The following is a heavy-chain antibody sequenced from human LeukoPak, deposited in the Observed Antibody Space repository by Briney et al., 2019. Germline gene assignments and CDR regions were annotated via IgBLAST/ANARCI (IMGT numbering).Heavy chain of an antibody. CDR3: AKVSGLKVTFGGVGY. V-gene: IGHV3-30*18. D-gene: IGHD3-16*01. Sequence: PGGSLRLSCAGSGFTFHNYGKYWVRQAPGKGLEWVALISYDGINKYYADSVKGRFTIFSNNSKNTLYLQMNSLRTEDTAVYYCAKVSGLKVTFGGVGYWGQGTLVTVSS. CDR1: GFTFHNYG. CDR2: ISYDGINK. J-gene: IGHJ4*02.